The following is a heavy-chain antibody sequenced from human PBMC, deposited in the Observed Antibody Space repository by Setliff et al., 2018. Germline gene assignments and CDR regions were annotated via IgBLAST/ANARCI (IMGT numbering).Heavy chain of an antibody. CDR1: GFGFTTFG. D-gene: IGHD6-19*01. V-gene: IGHV1-18*01. CDR3: VRSSAPQVVLAADFDF. Sequence: ASVTVSCKTSGFGFTTFGFSWVRQAPGQGLEWLGSISPYSGNTNYPQWLQDRATMTIDTSATTVYMELQSLRSDDTAVYYCVRSSAPQVVLAADFDFWGQGTPVTVSS. CDR2: ISPYSGNT. J-gene: IGHJ4*02.